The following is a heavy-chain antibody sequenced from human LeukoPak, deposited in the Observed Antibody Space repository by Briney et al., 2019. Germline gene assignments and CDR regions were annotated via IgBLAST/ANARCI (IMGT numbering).Heavy chain of an antibody. CDR3: ARDLEGLLGAFDI. V-gene: IGHV3-7*01. Sequence: GGSLRLSCAASGFTFSSYWMSWVRQAPGKGLEWVANIKQDGSEKYYVDSVKGRFTISRDNAKNSLYLQMNSLRAEDTAVYYCARDLEGLLGAFDIWGQGTMVTVSS. CDR2: IKQDGSEK. D-gene: IGHD3-16*01. CDR1: GFTFSSYW. J-gene: IGHJ3*02.